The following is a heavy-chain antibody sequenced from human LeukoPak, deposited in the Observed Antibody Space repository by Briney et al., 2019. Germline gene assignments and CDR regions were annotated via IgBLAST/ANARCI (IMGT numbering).Heavy chain of an antibody. D-gene: IGHD3-10*01. CDR2: IIPILGIA. J-gene: IGHJ4*02. CDR1: GGTFSSYA. Sequence: ASVKVSCKASGGTFSSYAISWVRQAPGQGLEWMGRIIPILGIANYAQKFQGRVTITADKSTSTAYMELSSLRSEDTAVYYCARWGDEYYFDYWGQGTLVTVSS. V-gene: IGHV1-69*04. CDR3: ARWGDEYYFDY.